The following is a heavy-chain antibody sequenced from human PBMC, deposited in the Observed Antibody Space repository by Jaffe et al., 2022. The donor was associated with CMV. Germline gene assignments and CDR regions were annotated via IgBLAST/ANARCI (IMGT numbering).Heavy chain of an antibody. V-gene: IGHV4-34*01. Sequence: QVQLQQWGAGLLKPSETLSLTCAVYGGSFSGYYWSWIRQPPGKGLEWIGEINHSGSTNYNPSLKSRVTISVDTSKNQFSLKLSSVTAADTAVYYCARFWGAGGYLYYYYYYGMDVWGQGTTVTVSS. D-gene: IGHD7-27*01. CDR2: INHSGST. CDR1: GGSFSGYY. CDR3: ARFWGAGGYLYYYYYYGMDV. J-gene: IGHJ6*02.